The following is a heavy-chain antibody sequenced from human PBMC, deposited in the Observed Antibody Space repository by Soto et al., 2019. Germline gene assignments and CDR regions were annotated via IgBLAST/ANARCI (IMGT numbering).Heavy chain of an antibody. CDR2: INQDESAK. V-gene: IGHV3-7*05. CDR3: ARGEHSTSSYYYYYGLDV. CDR1: GFAFNTHW. J-gene: IGHJ6*02. D-gene: IGHD1-26*01. Sequence: EVQLVESGGGLVQPGGSLRLSCTTSGFAFNTHWMSWVRQAPGKGLEWVANINQDESAKYYVDSVKGRFTVSRDNAKTSVSLQMNSLRAEDTAVYYCARGEHSTSSYYYYYGLDVWGQGTTVIVSS.